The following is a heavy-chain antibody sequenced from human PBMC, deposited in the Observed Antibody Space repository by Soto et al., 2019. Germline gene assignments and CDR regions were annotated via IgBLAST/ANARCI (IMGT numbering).Heavy chain of an antibody. CDR2: INPSGGST. CDR1: GYTFTSYY. CDR3: ARTEYSSSQNYYYYGMDV. J-gene: IGHJ6*02. Sequence: ASLKVSCKSSGYTFTSYYMHWVRQAPGQGLEWMGIINPSGGSTSYAQKFQGRVTMTRDTSTSTVYMELSSLRSEDTAVYYCARTEYSSSQNYYYYGMDVWGQGTTVTVSS. V-gene: IGHV1-46*01. D-gene: IGHD6-6*01.